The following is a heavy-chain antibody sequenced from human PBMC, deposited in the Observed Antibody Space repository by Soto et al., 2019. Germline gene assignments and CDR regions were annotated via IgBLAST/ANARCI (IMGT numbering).Heavy chain of an antibody. J-gene: IGHJ5*02. CDR3: ARGLIKTRWFDP. V-gene: IGHV1-8*01. Sequence: QVQLVQSGAEVKKPGASVKVSCKATGYTFTSYDINWVRQATGQGLEWMGWMNPNSGNTGYAQKFQGTVTMTRNTSISTAYMELSSLRSEDTAVYYCARGLIKTRWFDPWGQGTLVTVSS. CDR1: GYTFTSYD. CDR2: MNPNSGNT. D-gene: IGHD3-16*01.